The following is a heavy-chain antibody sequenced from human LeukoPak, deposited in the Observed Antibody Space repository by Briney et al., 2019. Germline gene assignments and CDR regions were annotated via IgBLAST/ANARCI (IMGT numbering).Heavy chain of an antibody. CDR1: GFTFSSYS. V-gene: IGHV3-48*01. CDR3: ASDVGGFDP. Sequence: TGGSLRLSCAASGFTFSSYSMNWVRQAPGKGMEGVSYISRSSSTIYYADCVKGRSTISRDNAKNSLYLQMNSLRAEDTAVYYCASDVGGFDPWGQGTLVTVSS. J-gene: IGHJ5*02. CDR2: ISRSSSTI.